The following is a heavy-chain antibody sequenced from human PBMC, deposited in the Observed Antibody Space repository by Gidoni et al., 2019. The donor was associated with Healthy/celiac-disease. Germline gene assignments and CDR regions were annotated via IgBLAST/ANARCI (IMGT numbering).Heavy chain of an antibody. CDR3: ASDLSYSSSWYPYYYYGMDV. Sequence: QVQLVQSGAEGKKPGASVKVSCKASGYTFTSYAMHWVRQAPGQRLEWMGWINAGNGNTKYSQKFQGRVTITRDTSASTAYMELSSLRSEDTAVYYCASDLSYSSSWYPYYYYGMDVWGQGTTVTVSS. D-gene: IGHD6-13*01. CDR2: INAGNGNT. J-gene: IGHJ6*02. CDR1: GYTFTSYA. V-gene: IGHV1-3*01.